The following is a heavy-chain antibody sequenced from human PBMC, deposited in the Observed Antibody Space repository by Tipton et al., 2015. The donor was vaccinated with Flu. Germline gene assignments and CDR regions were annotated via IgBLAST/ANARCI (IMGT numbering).Heavy chain of an antibody. Sequence: TLSLTCSVSGDSIGSDYYWAWIRQPPGKGLEWIGNIHRAGNTYYNPSLKSRVTMSIDKSKNHFSLNLTSVTAADTAVYYCARDLGSRSWHRDFDQWGQGTLVSVSS. CDR3: ARDLGSRSWHRDFDQ. V-gene: IGHV4-38-2*02. CDR1: GDSIGSDYY. CDR2: IHRAGNT. J-gene: IGHJ4*02. D-gene: IGHD1-26*01.